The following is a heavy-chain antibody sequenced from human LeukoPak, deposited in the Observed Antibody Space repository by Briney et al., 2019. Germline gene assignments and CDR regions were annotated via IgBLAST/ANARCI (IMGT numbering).Heavy chain of an antibody. CDR3: ASTNSGWYEGWDWFDP. Sequence: SQTLSLTCAISGDSVSSNSAAWNWIRQSPSRGLEWLGRTYYRSKWYNDYAVSVKSRITINPDTSKNQFSLQLNSVTPEDTAVYYCASTNSGWYEGWDWFDPWGQGTLVTVSS. D-gene: IGHD6-19*01. CDR1: GDSVSSNSAA. CDR2: TYYRSKWYN. V-gene: IGHV6-1*01. J-gene: IGHJ5*02.